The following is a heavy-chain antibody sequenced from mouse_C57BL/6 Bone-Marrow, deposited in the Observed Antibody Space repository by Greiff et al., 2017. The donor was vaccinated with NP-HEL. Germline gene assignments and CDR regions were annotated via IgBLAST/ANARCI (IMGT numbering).Heavy chain of an antibody. D-gene: IGHD1-1*01. CDR3: ARDGSLYDFDY. V-gene: IGHV1-81*01. CDR1: GYTFTSYG. Sequence: QVQLKQSGAELARPGASVKLSCKASGYTFTSYGISWVKQRTGQGLEWIGEIYPRSGNTYYNEKFKGKATLTADKSSSTAYMDLRSLTSEDSAVYFCARDGSLYDFDYWGQGTTLTVSS. CDR2: IYPRSGNT. J-gene: IGHJ2*01.